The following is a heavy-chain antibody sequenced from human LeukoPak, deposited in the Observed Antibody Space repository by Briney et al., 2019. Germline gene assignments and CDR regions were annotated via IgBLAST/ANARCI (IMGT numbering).Heavy chain of an antibody. V-gene: IGHV4-4*07. Sequence: PSETLSLTCTVSGASISSYFWHWIRHPAGKGLEWIGRVSSSGTTNYNPSLRSRLTMSVDTSKNQFSLKLSSVTAADTAVYYCARAAGSGFDYWGQGTLVTVSS. CDR3: ARAAGSGFDY. CDR2: VSSSGTT. D-gene: IGHD3-10*01. CDR1: GASISSYF. J-gene: IGHJ4*02.